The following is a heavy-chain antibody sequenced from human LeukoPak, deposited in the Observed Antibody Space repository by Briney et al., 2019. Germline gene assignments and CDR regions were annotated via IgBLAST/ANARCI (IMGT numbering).Heavy chain of an antibody. D-gene: IGHD1-26*01. CDR2: INPNSGGT. V-gene: IGHV1-2*02. Sequence: ASVKVSCKASGYTFTAYYMHWVRQAPGQGLEWMGWINPNSGGTNYAQKFQGRVTITRDTSISTAYMELSRLKSDDTSVYYCATQGRGTYSLEYFFDFWGQGTLVTVSS. CDR3: ATQGRGTYSLEYFFDF. CDR1: GYTFTAYY. J-gene: IGHJ4*02.